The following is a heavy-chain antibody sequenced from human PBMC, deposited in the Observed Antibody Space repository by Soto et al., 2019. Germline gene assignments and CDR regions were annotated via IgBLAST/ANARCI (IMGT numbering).Heavy chain of an antibody. J-gene: IGHJ4*02. CDR3: AHRGIVRGLIRPFDS. CDR1: GFSLSTSGEG. CDR2: IYWDDDK. Sequence: QITLKESGPTLVKPTQTLTLTCTFSGFSLSTSGEGVGWIRQPPGKALEWLALIYWDDDKRYSPSLKNRLTITKDASRNRVVLTLTSMNPVDTATYYCAHRGIVRGLIRPFDSCGQGTMVTVSS. D-gene: IGHD3-10*01. V-gene: IGHV2-5*02.